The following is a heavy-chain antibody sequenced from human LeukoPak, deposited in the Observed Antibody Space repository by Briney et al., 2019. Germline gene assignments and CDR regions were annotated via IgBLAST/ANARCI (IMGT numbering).Heavy chain of an antibody. D-gene: IGHD3-10*01. CDR1: GGTFSSYA. J-gene: IGHJ4*02. Sequence: SVKVSCKASGGTFSSYAISWVRPAPGQGLEWMGGIIPIFGTANYAQKFQGRVTITADESTSTAYMELSSLRSEDTAVYYCARGWGNYYGSGSYFDYWGQGTLVTVSS. CDR2: IIPIFGTA. CDR3: ARGWGNYYGSGSYFDY. V-gene: IGHV1-69*13.